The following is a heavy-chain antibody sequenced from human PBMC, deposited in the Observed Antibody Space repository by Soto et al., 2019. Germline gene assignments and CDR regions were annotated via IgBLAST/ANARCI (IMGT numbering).Heavy chain of an antibody. D-gene: IGHD2-21*02. Sequence: QITLKESGPSLVKPTQTLTLTCTFSGFSLSTGGVGVGWIRQPPGKALEWLALIYWDDDKRYSPSLRSRLTVTKDTSKNQVVLRMTTMDPVDTATYYCAHSRCGGDCLQSYSSHYYYGIDVWGQGTTVTVSS. V-gene: IGHV2-5*02. CDR3: AHSRCGGDCLQSYSSHYYYGIDV. CDR2: IYWDDDK. J-gene: IGHJ6*02. CDR1: GFSLSTGGVG.